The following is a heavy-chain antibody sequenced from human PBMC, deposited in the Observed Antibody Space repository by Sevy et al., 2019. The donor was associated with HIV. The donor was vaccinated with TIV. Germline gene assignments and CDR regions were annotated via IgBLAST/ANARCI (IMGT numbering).Heavy chain of an antibody. CDR3: ARDFSGGSYYRAPHAFDI. CDR2: ISYDGSNK. CDR1: GFTFSSYA. V-gene: IGHV3-30-3*01. D-gene: IGHD1-26*01. J-gene: IGHJ3*02. Sequence: GGSLRLSCAASGFTFSSYAMHWVRQAPGKGLELVAVISYDGSNKYYADSVKGRFTISRDNSKNTLYLQMNSLRAEDTAVYYCARDFSGGSYYRAPHAFDIWGQGTMVTVSS.